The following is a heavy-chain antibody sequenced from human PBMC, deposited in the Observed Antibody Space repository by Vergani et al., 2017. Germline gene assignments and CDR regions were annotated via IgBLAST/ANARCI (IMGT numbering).Heavy chain of an antibody. V-gene: IGHV1-69-2*01. CDR1: GYTFTDHY. J-gene: IGHJ5*02. CDR3: ARDRADCSSTSGYLKVRIEWRWFDP. CDR2: VDPEDGET. Sequence: EVQLVQSGAEVKKPGATMKISCKVSGYTFTDHYMHWVKQAPGKGLEWMGLVDPEDGETIYAEKFKGRVTIAADTSTDTAHLELSSLRSEDTAVYYCARDRADCSSTSGYLKVRIEWRWFDPWGQGTLVTVSS. D-gene: IGHD2-2*01.